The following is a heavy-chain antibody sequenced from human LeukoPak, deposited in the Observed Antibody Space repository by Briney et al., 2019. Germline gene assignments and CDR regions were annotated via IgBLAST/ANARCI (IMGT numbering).Heavy chain of an antibody. J-gene: IGHJ4*02. CDR2: FDPEDGET. CDR3: ATDRYSSGWYYFDY. Sequence: ASVKVSCKVSGYTLTELSMHWVRQAPGEGLEWMGGFDPEDGETIYAQKFQGRVTMTEDTSTDTAYMELSSLRSEDTAVYYCATDRYSSGWYYFDYWGQGTLVTVSS. CDR1: GYTLTELS. D-gene: IGHD6-19*01. V-gene: IGHV1-24*01.